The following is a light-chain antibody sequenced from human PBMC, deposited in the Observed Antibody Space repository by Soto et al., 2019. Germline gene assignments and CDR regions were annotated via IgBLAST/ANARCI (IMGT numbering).Light chain of an antibody. CDR2: WAS. V-gene: IGKV4-1*01. CDR3: QQHYSTPLT. J-gene: IGKJ4*01. Sequence: DIVMTQSPDSLAVSLGERATINCKSSQTVLYSSNNKNYLAWYQQKPRQPPKLLIYWASTRESGVPDRFSGSGSGTDFTLTISSQQAEDVAVYYCQQHYSTPLTFGGGTKVELK. CDR1: QTVLYSSNNKNY.